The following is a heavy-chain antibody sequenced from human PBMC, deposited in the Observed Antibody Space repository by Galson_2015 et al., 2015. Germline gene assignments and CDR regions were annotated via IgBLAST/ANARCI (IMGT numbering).Heavy chain of an antibody. CDR3: ARDAYYYDSSGYYTGFDY. CDR1: GFTFSSYS. D-gene: IGHD3-22*01. V-gene: IGHV3-21*01. J-gene: IGHJ4*02. Sequence: SLRLSCAASGFTFSSYSMNWVRQAPGKGLEWVSSISRSSSYIYYADSVKGRFTISRDNAKNSLYLQMNSLRAEDTAVYYCARDAYYYDSSGYYTGFDYWGQGTLVTVSS. CDR2: ISRSSSYI.